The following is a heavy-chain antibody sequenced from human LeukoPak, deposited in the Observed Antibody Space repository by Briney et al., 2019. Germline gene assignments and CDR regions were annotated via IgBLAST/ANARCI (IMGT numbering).Heavy chain of an antibody. V-gene: IGHV3-21*01. CDR3: ARDIAVAAVFDAFDI. CDR2: ISSSSSYI. Sequence: PGGSVRLSCAASGFTFSSYSMNWVRQTPGKGLEWVSSISSSSSYIYYADSVKGRFTISRDNAKNSLYLQMNSLRAEDTAVYYCARDIAVAAVFDAFDIWGQGTMVTVSS. CDR1: GFTFSSYS. J-gene: IGHJ3*02. D-gene: IGHD6-19*01.